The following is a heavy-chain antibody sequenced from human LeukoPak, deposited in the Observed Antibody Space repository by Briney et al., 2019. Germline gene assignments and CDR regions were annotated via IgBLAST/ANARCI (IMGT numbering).Heavy chain of an antibody. V-gene: IGHV3-23*01. J-gene: IGHJ6*03. CDR1: GFTFSSYA. CDR3: ARDDPFYHYMDV. Sequence: GGSLRLSCAASGFTFSSYAMSWVRQAPGKGLEWVSAISGSGGSTYYADSVKGRFTISRDNTRDSLYLQMNSLTADDMAVYYCARDDPFYHYMDVWGKGTTVTVS. D-gene: IGHD3-16*01. CDR2: ISGSGGST.